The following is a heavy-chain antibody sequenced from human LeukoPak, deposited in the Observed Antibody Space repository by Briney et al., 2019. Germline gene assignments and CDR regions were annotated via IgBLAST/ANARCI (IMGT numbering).Heavy chain of an antibody. CDR2: INHSGST. CDR1: GGSFSGYY. J-gene: IGHJ5*02. V-gene: IGHV4-34*01. Sequence: SETLSLTCAVYGGSFSGYYWSWIRQPPGKGLEWIGEINHSGSTNYSPSLKSRVTISVDTSKNQFSLKLSSVTAADTAVYYCARGQEGGYCSGGSCYLTTNWFDPWGQGTLVTVSS. CDR3: ARGQEGGYCSGGSCYLTTNWFDP. D-gene: IGHD2-15*01.